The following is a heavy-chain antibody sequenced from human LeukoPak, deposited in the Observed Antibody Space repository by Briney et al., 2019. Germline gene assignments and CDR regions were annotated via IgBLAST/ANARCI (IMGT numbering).Heavy chain of an antibody. V-gene: IGHV1-24*01. J-gene: IGHJ4*02. CDR1: GYTLTELS. D-gene: IGHD3-22*01. CDR2: FDPEDGET. CDR3: ATAPDDSSGYYSFDY. Sequence: ASVEVSCKVSGYTLTELSMHWVRQAPGKGLEWMGGFDPEDGETIYAQKFQGRVTMTEDTSTDTAYMELSSLRSEDTAVYYCATAPDDSSGYYSFDYWGQGTLVTVSS.